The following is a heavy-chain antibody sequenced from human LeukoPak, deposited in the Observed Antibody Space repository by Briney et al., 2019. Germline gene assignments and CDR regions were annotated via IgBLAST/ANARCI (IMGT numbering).Heavy chain of an antibody. Sequence: ASETLSLTCTVSGGSISSSSYYWGWIRQPPGKGLEWIGSIYYSGSTYYNPSLKSRVTISVDTSKNQFPLKLSSVTAADTAVYYCARGAVSDQLPYYYYYYYMDVWGKGTTVTVSS. D-gene: IGHD2-2*01. CDR1: GGSISSSSYY. CDR2: IYYSGST. CDR3: ARGAVSDQLPYYYYYYYMDV. V-gene: IGHV4-39*06. J-gene: IGHJ6*03.